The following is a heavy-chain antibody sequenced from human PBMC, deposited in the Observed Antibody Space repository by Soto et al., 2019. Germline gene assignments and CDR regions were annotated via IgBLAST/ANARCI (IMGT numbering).Heavy chain of an antibody. CDR3: AKATKRIVVPPSY. V-gene: IGHV3-30-3*01. J-gene: IGHJ4*02. Sequence: GGSLRLSCAASGFTFSGKTMYWVRQAPGKGLEWVALISPDGSQIFYADSVKGRFTISRDNSKNTLYLQMNSLRAEDTAVYYCAKATKRIVVPPSYWGQGTLVTVSS. CDR1: GFTFSGKT. D-gene: IGHD2-2*01. CDR2: ISPDGSQI.